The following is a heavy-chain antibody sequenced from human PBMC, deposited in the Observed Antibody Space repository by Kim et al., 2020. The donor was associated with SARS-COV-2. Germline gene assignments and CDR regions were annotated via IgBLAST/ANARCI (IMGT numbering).Heavy chain of an antibody. D-gene: IGHD6-13*01. V-gene: IGHV3-30*01. CDR3: AREGSSQSFY. J-gene: IGHJ4*02. Sequence: NKYYADTVNGRFTISRDNSKTTLYLQMNSLRAEDTAVYYCAREGSSQSFYWGQGTLVTVSS. CDR2: NK.